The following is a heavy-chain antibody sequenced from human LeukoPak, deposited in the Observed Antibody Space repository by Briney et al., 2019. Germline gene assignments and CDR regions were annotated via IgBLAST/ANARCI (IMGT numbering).Heavy chain of an antibody. CDR3: ARLVSGSGSYSLDP. Sequence: NPSETLSLTCTVSGGSISSSSYYWGWIRQPPGKGLEWIGSIYYSGSTYYNPSLKSRVTISVDTSKNQFSLKLSSVTAADTAVYYCARLVSGSGSYSLDPWGQGTLVTVSS. CDR2: IYYSGST. V-gene: IGHV4-39*01. CDR1: GGSISSSSYY. D-gene: IGHD3-10*01. J-gene: IGHJ5*02.